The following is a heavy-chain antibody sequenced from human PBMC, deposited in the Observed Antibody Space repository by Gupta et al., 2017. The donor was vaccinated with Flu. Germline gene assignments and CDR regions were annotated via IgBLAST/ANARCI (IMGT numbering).Heavy chain of an antibody. CDR2: IIPIFGTA. CDR3: ARDQAAGTFSDYGMDV. J-gene: IGHJ6*02. Sequence: PGQGLEWMGGIIPIFGTANYAQKFQGRVTITADESTSTAYMELSSLRSEDTAVYYCARDQAAGTFSDYGMDVWGQGTTVTVSS. D-gene: IGHD6-13*01. V-gene: IGHV1-69*01.